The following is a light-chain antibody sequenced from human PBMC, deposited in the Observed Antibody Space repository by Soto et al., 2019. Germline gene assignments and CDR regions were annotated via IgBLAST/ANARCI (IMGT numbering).Light chain of an antibody. J-gene: IGKJ1*01. CDR2: AAS. Sequence: AIRMTQSPSSLSASTGDRVTITCRASQGISSYLAWYQQKPGKAPKLLIYAASTLQSGVPSRFSGSRSGTDFTLTISCLQSEDFATDYCQQYYSYPPRTFGQGTKVEIK. CDR1: QGISSY. V-gene: IGKV1-8*01. CDR3: QQYYSYPPRT.